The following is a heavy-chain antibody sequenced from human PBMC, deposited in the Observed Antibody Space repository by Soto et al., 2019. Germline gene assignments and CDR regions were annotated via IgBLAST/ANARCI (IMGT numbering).Heavy chain of an antibody. J-gene: IGHJ4*02. CDR2: ITYDSRKV. CDR3: AKGRGTFAYNAYRPMDY. D-gene: IGHD4-4*01. CDR1: GFTFDDYT. V-gene: IGHV3-9*01. Sequence: EVQLVESGGGLVQPGRSRRLSCTASGFTFDDYTMYWVRQAPGKGLEWVSLITYDSRKVDYADSVRGRFSISRDNAKNPLYIQMDSLRTEDTATYFCAKGRGTFAYNAYRPMDYWGQGTLVTVSS.